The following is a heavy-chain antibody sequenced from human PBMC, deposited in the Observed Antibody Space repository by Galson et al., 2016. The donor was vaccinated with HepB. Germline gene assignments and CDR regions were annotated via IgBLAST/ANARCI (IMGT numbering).Heavy chain of an antibody. CDR1: GFTFDDYG. Sequence: SLRLSCAASGFTFDDYGMHWVRQAPGRGLEWVGGINWNSYSTAYADSVRGRFTISRDNAKHSVHLQMDGLRVEDTALYYCAKDVTPGLLATGAGYDNYYAMDGCGEGATVTVSS. CDR3: AKDVTPGLLATGAGYDNYYAMDG. CDR2: INWNSYST. V-gene: IGHV3-9*01. J-gene: IGHJ6*04. D-gene: IGHD5-24*01.